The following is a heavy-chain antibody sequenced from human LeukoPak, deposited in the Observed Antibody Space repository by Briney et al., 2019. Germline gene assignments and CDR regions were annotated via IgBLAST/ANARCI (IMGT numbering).Heavy chain of an antibody. CDR1: GGSISRYF. CDR3: ARYANPSGSYYSHFDY. D-gene: IGHD3-10*01. Sequence: SETLSLTCTVSGGSISRYFWSWIRQPPGKGLEWIGYIYYSGSANYNPSLKGRVTMSVDTSKNQFSLKLTSVTAADTAVYYCARYANPSGSYYSHFDYWGQGTLVIVSS. CDR2: IYYSGSA. J-gene: IGHJ4*02. V-gene: IGHV4-59*01.